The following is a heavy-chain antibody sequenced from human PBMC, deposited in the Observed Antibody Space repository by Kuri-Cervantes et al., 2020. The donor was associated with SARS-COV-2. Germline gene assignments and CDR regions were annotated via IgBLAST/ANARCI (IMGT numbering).Heavy chain of an antibody. Sequence: SETLSLTCTVSGGSISSGGYSWSWIRQPPGKGLEWIGYIYHSGSTYYNPSLKSRVTISVDRSKNQSSLKLSSVTAADTAVYYCATSTYYYYGMDVWGQGTTVTVSS. CDR2: IYHSGST. J-gene: IGHJ6*02. CDR1: GGSISSGGYS. CDR3: ATSTYYYYGMDV. V-gene: IGHV4-30-2*01. D-gene: IGHD2-2*01.